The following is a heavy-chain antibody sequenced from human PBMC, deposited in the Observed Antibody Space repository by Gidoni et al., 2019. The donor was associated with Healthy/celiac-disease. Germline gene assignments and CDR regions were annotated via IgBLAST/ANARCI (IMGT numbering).Heavy chain of an antibody. CDR2: INWKGVSK. D-gene: IGHD6-19*01. Sequence: VPLVESGGGAVRPGGYLRLSCAASACTFDDYGMSWVRQAPGQGLEWVSGINWKGVSKGYADSVKGRFTISRDNAKNSLYLQMISLRAEDTALYYCAITGYSIGWDPRWGQGTLVTVSS. CDR3: AITGYSIGWDPR. V-gene: IGHV3-20*04. J-gene: IGHJ4*02. CDR1: ACTFDDYG.